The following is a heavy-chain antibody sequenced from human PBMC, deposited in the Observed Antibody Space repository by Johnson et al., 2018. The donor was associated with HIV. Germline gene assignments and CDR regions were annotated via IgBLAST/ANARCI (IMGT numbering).Heavy chain of an antibody. J-gene: IGHJ3*02. D-gene: IGHD1-26*01. CDR2: IKSKTDGGTT. CDR3: ARDPEGAPPLGAFDI. Sequence: VQLVETGGGLVKPGGSLRLSCAASGFTFSNAWMSWVRQAPGKGLEWVGRIKSKTDGGTTDYAAPVKGRFTISRDNAKNSLYLQMNSLRAEDTAVYYCARDPEGAPPLGAFDIWGQGTLVTVSS. CDR1: GFTFSNAW. V-gene: IGHV3-15*01.